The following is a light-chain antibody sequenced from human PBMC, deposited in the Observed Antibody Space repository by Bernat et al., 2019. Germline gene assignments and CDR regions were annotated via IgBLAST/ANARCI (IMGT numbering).Light chain of an antibody. CDR2: RNN. J-gene: IGLJ3*02. Sequence: QAGLTQPPSVSKGLRQTATLTCTGNSNNVGNQGAAWLQQHQGHPPRLLSYRNNNRPSGISERLSASRSGNTASLTISGLQPEDEADYYCSAWDSRLSAWVFGGGTKLPVL. V-gene: IGLV10-54*01. CDR3: SAWDSRLSAWV. CDR1: SNNVGNQG.